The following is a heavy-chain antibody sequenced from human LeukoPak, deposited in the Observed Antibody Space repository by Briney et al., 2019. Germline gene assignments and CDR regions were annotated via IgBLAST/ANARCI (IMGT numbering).Heavy chain of an antibody. D-gene: IGHD6-13*01. CDR1: GFTVSGHG. V-gene: IGHV3-33*06. CDR3: ANYRLLGSAAAGTL. J-gene: IGHJ4*02. Sequence: PGKSLKLSCAASGFTVSGHGMHWVRQAPGKGLEWVAVAWYDEIKEYYADSVKGRFTISRDTSKNTLYLQMNSLRADDTAVYYCANYRLLGSAAAGTLWGQGTLVTVSS. CDR2: AWYDEIKE.